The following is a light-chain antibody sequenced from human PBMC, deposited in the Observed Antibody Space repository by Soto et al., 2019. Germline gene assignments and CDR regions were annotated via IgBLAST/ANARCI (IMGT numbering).Light chain of an antibody. V-gene: IGKV3-15*01. J-gene: IGKJ5*01. CDR2: GAS. CDR1: QSVSSN. Sequence: EIVMTQSPATLSVSPGERATLSCRASQSVSSNLAWYQQKPGQAPRLLIYGASTRATGIPARFSGIGSGTEFTLTISRLQSEDFAVYYCQQYNNWPPSITFGQGTRLEIK. CDR3: QQYNNWPPSIT.